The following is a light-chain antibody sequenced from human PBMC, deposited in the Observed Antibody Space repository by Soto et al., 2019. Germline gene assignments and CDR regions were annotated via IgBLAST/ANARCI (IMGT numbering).Light chain of an antibody. V-gene: IGKV1-39*01. J-gene: IGKJ1*01. CDR2: AAS. CDR3: QQSYSTPQGT. CDR1: QSISSY. Sequence: DIQMTQSPSSLSASVGDRVTITCRASQSISSYLNWYQQKPGKAPKLLIYAASSLQSGVPSRFSGSGSGTDFTLTISSLQPEDFATYYCQQSYSTPQGTFGQGTNVEIK.